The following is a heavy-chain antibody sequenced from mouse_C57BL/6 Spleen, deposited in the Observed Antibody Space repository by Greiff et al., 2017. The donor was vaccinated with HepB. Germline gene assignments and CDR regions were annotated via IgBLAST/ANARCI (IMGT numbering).Heavy chain of an antibody. V-gene: IGHV1-69*01. CDR1: GYTFTSYW. J-gene: IGHJ2*01. D-gene: IGHD2-12*01. CDR2: IDPSDSYT. CDR3: ARYEADFDY. Sequence: VQLQQPGAELVMPGASVKLSCKASGYTFTSYWMHWVKQRPGQGLEWIGEIDPSDSYTNYNQKFKGKSTLTVDKSSSTAYMQLSSLTSEDSAVYYCARYEADFDYWGQGTTLTVSS.